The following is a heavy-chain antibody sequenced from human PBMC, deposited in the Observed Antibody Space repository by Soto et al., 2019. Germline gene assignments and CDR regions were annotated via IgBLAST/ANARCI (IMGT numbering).Heavy chain of an antibody. D-gene: IGHD6-13*01. Sequence: SETLSLTCAVSGGSISSSNWWSWVRQPPGKGLEWIGEIYHSGSTNYNPSLKSRVTISVDKSKNQFSLKLSSVTAADTAVYYCARDSRKSTRIAAAGTGNFDPWGQGTLVTVS. CDR1: GGSISSSNW. J-gene: IGHJ5*02. CDR3: ARDSRKSTRIAAAGTGNFDP. V-gene: IGHV4-4*02. CDR2: IYHSGST.